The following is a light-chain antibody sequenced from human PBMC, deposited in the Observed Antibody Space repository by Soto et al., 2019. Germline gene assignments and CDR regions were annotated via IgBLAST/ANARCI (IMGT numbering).Light chain of an antibody. CDR1: QSISTN. J-gene: IGKJ1*01. Sequence: TQSPATLSVSPGERVSLSCRASQSISTNLAWYQQKPGQAPRLLIYGASSRATGIPDRFSGSGSGTDFTLTISRLEPEDFAVYYCQQYGSSPLTFGQGTKVDIK. V-gene: IGKV3-20*01. CDR2: GAS. CDR3: QQYGSSPLT.